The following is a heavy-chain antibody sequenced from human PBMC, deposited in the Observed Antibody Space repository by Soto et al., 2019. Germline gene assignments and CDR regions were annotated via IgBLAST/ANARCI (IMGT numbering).Heavy chain of an antibody. Sequence: PSETLSLTCTVSGGSISSSSYYWGWIRQPPGKGLEWIGSIYYSGSTYYNPSLKSRVTMFVDTSKNHFSLKMTSVTAADTAVYYCARQDDFWSGSNWFDPWGQGTLVTVSS. D-gene: IGHD3-3*01. CDR3: ARQDDFWSGSNWFDP. CDR1: GGSISSSSYY. V-gene: IGHV4-39*01. J-gene: IGHJ5*02. CDR2: IYYSGST.